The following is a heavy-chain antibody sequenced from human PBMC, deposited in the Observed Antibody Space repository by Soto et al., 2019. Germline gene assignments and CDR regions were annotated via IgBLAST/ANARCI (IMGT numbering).Heavy chain of an antibody. Sequence: QVQLVESGGGVVQPGRSLRLSCAASGFTFSSYAMHWVRQAPGKGLEWVAVISYDGSNKYYADSVKGRFTISRDNSKNTLYLQMNRLGAEDTAVYYCARDLYYYDSSGSYDYWGQGTLVTVSS. CDR2: ISYDGSNK. V-gene: IGHV3-30-3*01. CDR3: ARDLYYYDSSGSYDY. J-gene: IGHJ4*02. D-gene: IGHD3-22*01. CDR1: GFTFSSYA.